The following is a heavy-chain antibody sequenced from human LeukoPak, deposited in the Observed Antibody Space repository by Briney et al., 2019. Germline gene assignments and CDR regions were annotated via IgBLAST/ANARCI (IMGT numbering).Heavy chain of an antibody. CDR1: GFTFSSYG. V-gene: IGHV3-30*02. J-gene: IGHJ6*03. D-gene: IGHD4-23*01. CDR2: IRYDGSNR. Sequence: PGGSLRLSRAASGFTFSSYGMHWVRQAPGKGLEWVAFIRYDGSNRYYADSVKGRFTISRDNSKNTLYLPMNSLRAEDTAVYYCAKDLGLGAVVTFLYMDVWGKGTTVTVSS. CDR3: AKDLGLGAVVTFLYMDV.